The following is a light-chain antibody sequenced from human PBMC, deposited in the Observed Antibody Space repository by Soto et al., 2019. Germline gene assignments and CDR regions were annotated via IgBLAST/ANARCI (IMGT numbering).Light chain of an antibody. Sequence: QSVLTQPPSVSGAPGQRVTISCTGSSSNIGAGHDVHWYQQLPGTAPKLLIYGNSNRPSGVPERFSGSKSGTSASLAITGLQAEDEADYYCQSYDSRLSVVFGGGTQLTVL. CDR1: SSNIGAGHD. CDR2: GNS. V-gene: IGLV1-40*01. CDR3: QSYDSRLSVV. J-gene: IGLJ2*01.